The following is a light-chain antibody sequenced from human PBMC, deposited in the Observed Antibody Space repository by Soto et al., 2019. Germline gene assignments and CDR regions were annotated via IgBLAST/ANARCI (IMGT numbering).Light chain of an antibody. J-gene: IGKJ1*01. V-gene: IGKV3-20*01. CDR3: QQYGSSQS. CDR2: GAS. Sequence: EIVLMQSPGTLSLSPGERATLSCRASQSVSSSYLAWYQQKPGQAPRLLIYGASSRATGIPDRFSGSGSGTDFTLTISRLEPEDFAVYYCQQYGSSQSFDQGTKVEIK. CDR1: QSVSSSY.